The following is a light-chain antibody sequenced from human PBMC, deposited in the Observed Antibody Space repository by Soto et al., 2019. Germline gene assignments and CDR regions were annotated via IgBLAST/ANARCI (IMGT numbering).Light chain of an antibody. V-gene: IGKV3-11*01. J-gene: IGKJ5*01. CDR3: QQRRSWPPTIT. CDR1: QNIRSN. CDR2: GSS. Sequence: LSAGQRATLSCRASQNIRSNYVAWYQQKPGQAPRLLIFGSSSTATGIPPRFSGSGSGTDFTLTISSLEPEDFAVYYCQQRRSWPPTITFGQGTRLEIK.